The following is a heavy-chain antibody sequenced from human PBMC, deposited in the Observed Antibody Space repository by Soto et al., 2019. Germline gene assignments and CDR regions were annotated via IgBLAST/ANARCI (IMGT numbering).Heavy chain of an antibody. CDR1: GFTFSSYA. V-gene: IGHV3-30-3*01. Sequence: GGSLRLSCAASGFTFSSYAMHWVRQAPGKGLEWVAVISYDGSNKYYADSVKGRFTISRDNSKNTLYLQMNSLRAEDTAVYYCARVMYLWFGEPSSYGMDVWGQGTTVTVSS. J-gene: IGHJ6*02. D-gene: IGHD3-10*01. CDR3: ARVMYLWFGEPSSYGMDV. CDR2: ISYDGSNK.